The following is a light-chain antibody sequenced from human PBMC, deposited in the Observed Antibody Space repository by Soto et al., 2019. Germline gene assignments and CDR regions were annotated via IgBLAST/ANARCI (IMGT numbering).Light chain of an antibody. V-gene: IGKV3-15*01. Sequence: EILLTQSPYTVSVSPGETATLSCRASQSLSSNLAWYQQKPGQAPRLLIFRASTRATGIPARFSATGSGTDFTLTISRLQSEDFAVYYCQQYNTWPPITFGQGTRLEIK. CDR2: RAS. CDR1: QSLSSN. CDR3: QQYNTWPPIT. J-gene: IGKJ5*01.